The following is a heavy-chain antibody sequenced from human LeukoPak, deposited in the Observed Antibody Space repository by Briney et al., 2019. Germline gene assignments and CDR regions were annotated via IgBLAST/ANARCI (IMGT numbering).Heavy chain of an antibody. Sequence: GGSLRLSCAASGFTFSSYWMSWVRQAPGKGLEWVANIKQDGSKIYYVDSVKGRFTISRDNAKNTLYLQMNSLRAEDTAVYYCARDRDYGMDVWGQGTTVTVSS. CDR3: ARDRDYGMDV. CDR1: GFTFSSYW. J-gene: IGHJ6*02. CDR2: IKQDGSKI. V-gene: IGHV3-7*01. D-gene: IGHD3-10*01.